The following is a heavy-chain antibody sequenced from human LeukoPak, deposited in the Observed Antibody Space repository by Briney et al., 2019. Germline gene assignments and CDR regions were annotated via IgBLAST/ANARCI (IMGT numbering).Heavy chain of an antibody. CDR3: ARDGSSTVDY. V-gene: IGHV3-53*01. J-gene: IGHJ4*02. CDR2: IYSGGST. CDR1: GFTVSSNY. Sequence: GGPLRLSCAASGFTVSSNYMSWVRQAPGKGLEWVSVIYSGGSTYYADSVKGRFTISRDNAKNSLYLQMNSLRAEDTAVYYCARDGSSTVDYWGQGTLVTVSS. D-gene: IGHD6-19*01.